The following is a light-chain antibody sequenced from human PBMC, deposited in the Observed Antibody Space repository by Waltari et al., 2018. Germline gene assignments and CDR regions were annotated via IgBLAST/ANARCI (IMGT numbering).Light chain of an antibody. Sequence: QSVLTQPPSASGTPGQRVTLSCSGRRSNIGANYVYWYQQVPGLAPRLLIYRNNQRPSGVPDRFAASKSGTSASLASSGLRSEDEADYYCATWDDSLSGGVFGGGTKLTVL. CDR3: ATWDDSLSGGV. V-gene: IGLV1-47*01. CDR1: RSNIGANY. CDR2: RNN. J-gene: IGLJ2*01.